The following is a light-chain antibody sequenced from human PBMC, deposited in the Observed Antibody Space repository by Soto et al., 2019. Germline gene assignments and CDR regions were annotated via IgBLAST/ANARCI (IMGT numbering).Light chain of an antibody. CDR1: QSISRY. V-gene: IGKV1-39*01. J-gene: IGKJ2*01. Sequence: DIQMTQSPSSLSASVGDRVTITCRASQSISRYLNWYQQKPGKAPKLLIYAASSLQSGLPSRFSGSGSGTDFTLTISSLQPEDSATYYCQQSYSTPRLFTFGQGTNLEI. CDR3: QQSYSTPRLFT. CDR2: AAS.